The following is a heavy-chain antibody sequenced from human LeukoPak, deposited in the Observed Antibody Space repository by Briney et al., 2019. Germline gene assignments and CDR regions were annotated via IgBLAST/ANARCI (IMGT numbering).Heavy chain of an antibody. Sequence: PGGSLRLSCAASGFTFSSYDMHWVGHATGKGLEWVSAIGTAVDTYDPGSVQGRFSISIENAKNSLYLQMNSLRAGDTAVYYCARGSAAASDSFDIWVQGKMVTVSS. D-gene: IGHD2-2*01. CDR2: IGTAVDT. V-gene: IGHV3-13*01. CDR3: ARGSAAASDSFDI. CDR1: GFTFSSYD. J-gene: IGHJ3*02.